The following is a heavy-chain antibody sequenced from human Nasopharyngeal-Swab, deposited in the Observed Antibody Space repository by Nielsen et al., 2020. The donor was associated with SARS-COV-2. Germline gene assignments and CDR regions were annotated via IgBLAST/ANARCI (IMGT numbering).Heavy chain of an antibody. CDR2: ISYDGSNE. J-gene: IGHJ4*02. CDR1: GFTFSSSG. CDR3: ARYRLIGSRDHDY. D-gene: IGHD1-26*01. V-gene: IGHV3-30*03. Sequence: GESLKISCAASGFTFSSSGMDWVRQAPGKGLEWVAVISYDGSNEYYGDSVKGRFTISRDNSKNTLYLQMNSLRVDDTAVYYCARYRLIGSRDHDYWGRGTLVTVSS.